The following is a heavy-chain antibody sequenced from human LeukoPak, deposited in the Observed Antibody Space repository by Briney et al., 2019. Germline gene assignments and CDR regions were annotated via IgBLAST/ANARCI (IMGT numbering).Heavy chain of an antibody. D-gene: IGHD3-10*01. CDR2: INPYSAAT. CDR1: GYTFTAYY. J-gene: IGHJ6*02. CDR3: ARGSYGSGSYPSDV. Sequence: GASVKVSCKASGYTFTAYYIHWVRQAPDQGLEWMGWINPYSAATKYAQKFQDRVTMTRDTSVSTACMDLSSLRSDDTAVYYCARGSYGSGSYPSDVWGQGTTVTVSS. V-gene: IGHV1-2*02.